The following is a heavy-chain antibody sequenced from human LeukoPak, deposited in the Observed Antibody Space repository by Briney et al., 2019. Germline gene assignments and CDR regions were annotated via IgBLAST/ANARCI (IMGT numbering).Heavy chain of an antibody. V-gene: IGHV7-4-1*02. Sequence: ASVKVSCKASGYIFDIYAIIWVRQAPGQGLELMGWISTNTGNPTYAQGFTGRFVFSLDTSVSTAYLQISSLKAEDSAVYYCARDYTLTVGTTTYFRHWGQGTLVTVSS. CDR1: GYIFDIYA. J-gene: IGHJ1*01. D-gene: IGHD1-26*01. CDR2: ISTNTGNP. CDR3: ARDYTLTVGTTTYFRH.